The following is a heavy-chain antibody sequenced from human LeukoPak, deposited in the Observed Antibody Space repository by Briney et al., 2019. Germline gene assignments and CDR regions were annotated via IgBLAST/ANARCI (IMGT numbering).Heavy chain of an antibody. CDR1: RFTFDDYA. Sequence: GRSLRLSCAASRFTFDDYAMHWVRQAPGKGLEWVSGISWNSGSIGYADSVKGRFTISRDNAKNSLYLQMNSLRAEDMALYYCAKVGYTYAFDIWGQGTMVTVSS. CDR2: ISWNSGSI. CDR3: AKVGYTYAFDI. D-gene: IGHD5-24*01. V-gene: IGHV3-9*03. J-gene: IGHJ3*02.